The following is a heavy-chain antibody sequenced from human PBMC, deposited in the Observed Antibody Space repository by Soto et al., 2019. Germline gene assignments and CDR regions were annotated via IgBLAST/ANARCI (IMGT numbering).Heavy chain of an antibody. CDR2: VSYIGGT. J-gene: IGHJ4*02. CDR1: GGSINNYY. Sequence: TSETLSLTCTVSGGSINNYYWSWIRQPPGKGLEWIGYVSYIGGTKYNASLKSRVTMSVDTSRNQFSLKLSSVTAADAAVYHCARWSIAAAGYFDNWGQGALVTVSS. CDR3: ARWSIAAAGYFDN. D-gene: IGHD6-13*01. V-gene: IGHV4-59*01.